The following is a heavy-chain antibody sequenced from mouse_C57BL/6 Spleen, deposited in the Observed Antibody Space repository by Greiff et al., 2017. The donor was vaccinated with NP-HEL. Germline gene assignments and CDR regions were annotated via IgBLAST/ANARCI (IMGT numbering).Heavy chain of an antibody. V-gene: IGHV1-82*01. D-gene: IGHD2-1*01. J-gene: IGHJ1*03. CDR3: ARSADYGNYGYFDV. CDR2: IYPGDGDT. CDR1: GYAFSSSW. Sequence: VQLQQSGPELVKPGASVKISCKASGYAFSSSWMNWVKQRPGKGLEWIGRIYPGDGDTNYNGKFKGKATLTADKSSSTAYMQLSSLTSEDSAVYCWARSADYGNYGYFDVWGTGTTVTVSS.